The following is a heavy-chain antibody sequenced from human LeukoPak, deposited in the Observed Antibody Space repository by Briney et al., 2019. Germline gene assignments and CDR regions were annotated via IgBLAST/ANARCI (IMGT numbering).Heavy chain of an antibody. CDR3: ARIGDGYKYHDAFGI. CDR1: GFTFSTFA. Sequence: GGSLRLSCAASGFTFSTFAMIWVRQAPGKGLEWVSSISSSSSYIYYADSVKGRFTISRDNAKNSLYLQMNSLRAEDTAVYYCARIGDGYKYHDAFGIWGQGTMVTVSS. D-gene: IGHD5-24*01. CDR2: ISSSSSYI. V-gene: IGHV3-21*01. J-gene: IGHJ3*02.